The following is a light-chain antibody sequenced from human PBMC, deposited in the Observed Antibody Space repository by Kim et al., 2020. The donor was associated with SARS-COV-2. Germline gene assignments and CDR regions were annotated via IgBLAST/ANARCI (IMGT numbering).Light chain of an antibody. J-gene: IGLJ3*02. CDR1: SGSVSTSFY. V-gene: IGLV8-61*01. Sequence: QTVVTQEPSFSVSPGGTVTLTCGLSSGSVSTSFYPSWYQQTPGQAPRTLIYSTNTRSSGVPGRFSGSILGNKAALTITGAHADDESEYYCVLYMGGGIWVFGGGTKLTVL. CDR2: STN. CDR3: VLYMGGGIWV.